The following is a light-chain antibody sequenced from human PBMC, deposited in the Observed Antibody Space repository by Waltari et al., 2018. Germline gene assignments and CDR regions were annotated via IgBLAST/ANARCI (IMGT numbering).Light chain of an antibody. CDR2: GAS. V-gene: IGKV3-15*01. J-gene: IGKJ2*01. CDR1: QSVSSN. CDR3: QQYNNWPPYT. Sequence: EIVMTQSPATLSVSPGERATLSCRASQSVSSNLAWYQQKPGQAPRRLICGASTRATGIPARFSGSGSGTEFTLTISSLQSEDFAVYYCQQYNNWPPYTFGQGTKLEIK.